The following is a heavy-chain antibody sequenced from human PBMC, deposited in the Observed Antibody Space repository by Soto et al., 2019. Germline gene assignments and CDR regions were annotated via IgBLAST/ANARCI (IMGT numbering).Heavy chain of an antibody. CDR1: GFTFSDYY. CDR3: ASVDYDSSGYPLTVDY. V-gene: IGHV3-11*01. D-gene: IGHD3-22*01. Sequence: GGSLRLSCAASGFTFSDYYMSWIRQAPGKGLEWVSYISSSGNTIYYADSVKGRFTISRDNAKNSLYLQMNSLRAEDTAVYYCASVDYDSSGYPLTVDYWGQGTLVTVSS. CDR2: ISSSGNTI. J-gene: IGHJ4*02.